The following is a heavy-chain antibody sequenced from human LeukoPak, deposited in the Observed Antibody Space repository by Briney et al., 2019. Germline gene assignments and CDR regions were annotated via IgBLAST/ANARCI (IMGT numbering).Heavy chain of an antibody. D-gene: IGHD6-13*01. V-gene: IGHV1-24*01. CDR1: GFTFSSYA. CDR3: ATKRALRLDSSSWYWAFDY. CDR2: FDPEDGET. J-gene: IGHJ4*02. Sequence: PGGSLRLSCAASGFTFSSYAMSWVRQAPGKGLEWMGGFDPEDGETIYAQKFQGRVTMTEDTSTDTAYMELSSLRSEDTAVYYCATKRALRLDSSSWYWAFDYWGQGTLVTVSS.